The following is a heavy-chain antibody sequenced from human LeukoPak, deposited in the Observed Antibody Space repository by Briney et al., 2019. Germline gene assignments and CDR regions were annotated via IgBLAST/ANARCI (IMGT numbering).Heavy chain of an antibody. CDR2: IIPIFGTA. CDR1: GGTFSSYA. V-gene: IGHV1-69*13. D-gene: IGHD3-22*01. Sequence: SVKVSCKASGGTFSSYAISWVRQAPGQGLEWMGGIIPIFGTANYAQKFQGRVTITADESTSTAYMELSSLRSEDTAVYYCARDQGYYHDSSGYYYGYWGQGTLLTVSS. CDR3: ARDQGYYHDSSGYYYGY. J-gene: IGHJ4*02.